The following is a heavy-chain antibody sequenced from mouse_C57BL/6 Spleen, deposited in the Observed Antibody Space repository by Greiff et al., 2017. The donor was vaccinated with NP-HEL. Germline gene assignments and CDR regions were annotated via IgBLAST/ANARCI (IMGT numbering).Heavy chain of an antibody. Sequence: QVQLQQPGAELVRPGSSVKLSCKASGYTFTSYWMHWVKQRPIQGLEWIGNIDPSDSETHYNQKFKDKATLTVDKSSSTAYMQLSSLTSEDSAVYYCARGSSGCGYAMDYWGQGTSVTVSS. CDR3: ARGSSGCGYAMDY. V-gene: IGHV1-52*01. D-gene: IGHD3-2*02. CDR2: IDPSDSET. CDR1: GYTFTSYW. J-gene: IGHJ4*01.